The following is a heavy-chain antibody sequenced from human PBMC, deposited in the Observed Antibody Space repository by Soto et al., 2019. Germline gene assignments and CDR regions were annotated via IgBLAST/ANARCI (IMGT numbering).Heavy chain of an antibody. J-gene: IGHJ4*02. CDR1: GGTFSSYT. CDR3: ARVLVGSRLSLDY. Sequence: QVQLVQSGAEVKKPGSSVTVSCTASGGTFSSYTISWVRQAPGHGLEWMAGISPIFGTPIYAQKFQDRVTITADDSNMTAYMEMNKLSSEDTAVYYCARVLVGSRLSLDYWGQGTLVTISS. CDR2: ISPIFGTP. D-gene: IGHD1-26*01. V-gene: IGHV1-69*01.